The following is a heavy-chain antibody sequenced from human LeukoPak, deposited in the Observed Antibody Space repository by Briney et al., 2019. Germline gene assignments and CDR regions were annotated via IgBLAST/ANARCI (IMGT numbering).Heavy chain of an antibody. Sequence: SETLSLTCTVSGGSISSYYWSWIRQPPGKGLEWIGYIYYSGSTNYNPSLKSRVTISVDTSKNQFSLKLSSVTAADTAVYYCARVDPYSSGWYGAFDIWGQGTMVTVSS. CDR1: GGSISSYY. CDR3: ARVDPYSSGWYGAFDI. J-gene: IGHJ3*02. D-gene: IGHD6-19*01. CDR2: IYYSGST. V-gene: IGHV4-59*01.